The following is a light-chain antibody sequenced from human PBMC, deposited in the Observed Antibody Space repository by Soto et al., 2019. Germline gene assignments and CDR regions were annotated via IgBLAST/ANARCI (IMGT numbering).Light chain of an antibody. J-gene: IGKJ1*01. Sequence: DIQVAQSPSTLSGXXGXXXXXXXRASQTISSWLAWYQQKPGKAPKLLIYKASTLKSGVPSRFSGSGSGTEFTLTISSLQPDDFATYYCQHYNSYSEAFGQGTKVDIK. CDR3: QHYNSYSEA. CDR2: KAS. CDR1: QTISSW. V-gene: IGKV1-5*03.